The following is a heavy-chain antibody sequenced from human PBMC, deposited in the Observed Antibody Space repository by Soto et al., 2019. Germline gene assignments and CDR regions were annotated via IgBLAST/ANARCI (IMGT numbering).Heavy chain of an antibody. J-gene: IGHJ4*02. CDR3: VRGSKDSYPGSRIFDF. V-gene: IGHV3-23*01. CDR2: ITDTGGDA. D-gene: IGHD3-10*01. Sequence: EVQLLESGGDLIQPGGSLRLSCVASGLTFGSRAMSWARQSPGAGLEWVSTITDTGGDAKYADSVRGRFAISRDNSKNTLYLQMSALRAEDSAIYFCVRGSKDSYPGSRIFDFWGRGTLVTVSS. CDR1: GLTFGSRA.